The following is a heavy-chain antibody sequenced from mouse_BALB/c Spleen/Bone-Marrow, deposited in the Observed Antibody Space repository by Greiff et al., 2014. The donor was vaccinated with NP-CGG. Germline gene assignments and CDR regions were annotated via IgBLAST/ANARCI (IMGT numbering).Heavy chain of an antibody. V-gene: IGHV10-1*02. J-gene: IGHJ3*01. Sequence: DVQLVESGGGLVQPKGSLKLSCAASGFTFNTYAMNWVRQAPGKGLEWVARIRSKSNNYATYYADSVKDRFTISRDDSQSMLYLQMNNLKTEDTAMYYCVRHEVMITFAYGGQGTLVTVSA. CDR1: GFTFNTYA. D-gene: IGHD2-4*01. CDR2: IRSKSNNYAT. CDR3: VRHEVMITFAY.